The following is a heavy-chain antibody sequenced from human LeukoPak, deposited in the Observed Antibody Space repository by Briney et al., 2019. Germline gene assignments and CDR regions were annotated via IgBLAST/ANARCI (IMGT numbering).Heavy chain of an antibody. J-gene: IGHJ3*02. Sequence: GSSVKVSCKASGGTFSSYAISWVRQAAGQGLEWMGGIIPIFGTANYAQKFQGRVTITADESTSTAYMELSSLRSEDTAVYYCAKLGGDHRGPFDIWGQGTMVTVSS. CDR1: GGTFSSYA. CDR3: AKLGGDHRGPFDI. D-gene: IGHD4-23*01. CDR2: IIPIFGTA. V-gene: IGHV1-69*01.